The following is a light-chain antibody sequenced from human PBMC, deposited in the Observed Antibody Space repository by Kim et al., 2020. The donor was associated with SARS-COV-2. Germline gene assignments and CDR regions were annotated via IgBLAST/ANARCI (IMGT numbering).Light chain of an antibody. CDR1: SSDVGVYNY. V-gene: IGLV2-14*03. J-gene: IGLJ3*02. CDR2: DVN. Sequence: QSALTQPASVSGSPGQSITISCTGTSSDVGVYNYVYWYQQHTGKAPKVMIYDVNNRPSGVSDRFSGSKSGDTASLTISGLQAEDEVDYYCSSYTSTNTLVFGGGTQLTVL. CDR3: SSYTSTNTLV.